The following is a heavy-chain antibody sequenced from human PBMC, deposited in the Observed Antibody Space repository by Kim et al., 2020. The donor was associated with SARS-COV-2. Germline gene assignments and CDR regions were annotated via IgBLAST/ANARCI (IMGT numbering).Heavy chain of an antibody. CDR2: ISSSSSTI. Sequence: GGSLRLSCAASGFTFSSYSMNWVRQAPGKGLEWVSYISSSSSTIYYADSVKGRFTISRDNAKNSLYLQMNSLRDEDTAVYYCARVRAAAGRGWFYPWGQGTLVTVSS. J-gene: IGHJ5*02. D-gene: IGHD6-13*01. CDR3: ARVRAAAGRGWFYP. V-gene: IGHV3-48*02. CDR1: GFTFSSYS.